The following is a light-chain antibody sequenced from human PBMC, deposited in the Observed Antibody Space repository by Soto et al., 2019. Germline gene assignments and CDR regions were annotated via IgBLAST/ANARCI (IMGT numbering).Light chain of an antibody. V-gene: IGKV3-15*01. CDR1: QSVSGN. J-gene: IGKJ3*01. CDR2: GAS. CDR3: QQYNQWPPFT. Sequence: EIVMTQSPTTLSVSPGERATLSCRASQSVSGNFAWYQQKPGQAPRLLIYGASTRATGIPARFSGSGYGTEFTLTNSSMQSEDFTVYYSQQYNQWPPFTFGPETKVDIK.